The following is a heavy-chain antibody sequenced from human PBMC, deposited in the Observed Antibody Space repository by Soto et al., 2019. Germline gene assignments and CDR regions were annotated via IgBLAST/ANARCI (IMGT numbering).Heavy chain of an antibody. J-gene: IGHJ4*02. D-gene: IGHD6-19*01. CDR2: IYNGEST. CDR3: AQTTGWPGFDY. V-gene: IGHV4-59*01. Sequence: SETLSLTCTASGASISNYYWNWIRQPPGKGLEWIGHIYNGESTNYNPSLKSRVTISVDTSNNQFSLKLGSVTAADTAVYYCAQTTGWPGFDYWGQGILVTVSS. CDR1: GASISNYY.